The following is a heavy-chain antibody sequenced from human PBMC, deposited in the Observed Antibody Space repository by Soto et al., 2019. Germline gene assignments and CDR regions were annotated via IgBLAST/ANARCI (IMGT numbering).Heavy chain of an antibody. CDR2: ISSNGGST. CDR3: ARDRMITFGGVIVYYYYYMDV. V-gene: IGHV3-64*01. D-gene: IGHD3-16*02. CDR1: GFTFSSYA. J-gene: IGHJ6*03. Sequence: PGGSLRLSCAASGFTFSSYAMHWVRQAPGKGLDYVSAISSNGGSTYYANSVKGRFTISRDNSKNTLYLQMGSLRAEDMAVYYCARDRMITFGGVIVYYYYYMDVWGKGTTVTV.